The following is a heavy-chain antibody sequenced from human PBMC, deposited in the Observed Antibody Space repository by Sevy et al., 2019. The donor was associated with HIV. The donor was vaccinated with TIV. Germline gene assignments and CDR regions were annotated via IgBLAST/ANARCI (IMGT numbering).Heavy chain of an antibody. V-gene: IGHV3-48*03. CDR2: ITNSGTTK. CDR3: ARDLPPSATTVAHFDC. D-gene: IGHD4-17*01. CDR1: GFPFSSYE. J-gene: IGHJ4*02. Sequence: GGSLRLSCTASGFPFSSYEMNWVRQAPGKGLEWVSYITNSGTTKYYSDSVRGRFTISRDNARNSLHLQMNSLRAEDTVVYYCARDLPPSATTVAHFDCWGQGTLVTVSS.